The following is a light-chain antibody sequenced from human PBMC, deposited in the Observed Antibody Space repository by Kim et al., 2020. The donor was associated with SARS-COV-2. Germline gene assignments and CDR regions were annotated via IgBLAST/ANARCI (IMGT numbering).Light chain of an antibody. V-gene: IGKV3-20*01. CDR3: QQYSSSPWT. CDR2: GAS. J-gene: IGKJ1*01. Sequence: SAGERATLSCRASQSVSSSYLACYQQKPSEAPRLLIYGASRRGTGIPDRCSGSGSGTDFTLTISRLEPEDFAVYYCQQYSSSPWTFGQGTKVDIK. CDR1: QSVSSSY.